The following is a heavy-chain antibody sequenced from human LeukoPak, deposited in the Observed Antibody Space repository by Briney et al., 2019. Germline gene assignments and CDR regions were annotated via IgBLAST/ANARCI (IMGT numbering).Heavy chain of an antibody. J-gene: IGHJ4*02. Sequence: GASVKVSCKASGYTLTDYYMHWVRQAPGQGLEWMGRINLNSGGTNYAQKFQGRVTMTRDTSISTVYMEPSRLRSDDTAVYYCARVGYYESSGYYEYWGQGTLVTVSS. CDR1: GYTLTDYY. D-gene: IGHD3-22*01. V-gene: IGHV1-2*06. CDR3: ARVGYYESSGYYEY. CDR2: INLNSGGT.